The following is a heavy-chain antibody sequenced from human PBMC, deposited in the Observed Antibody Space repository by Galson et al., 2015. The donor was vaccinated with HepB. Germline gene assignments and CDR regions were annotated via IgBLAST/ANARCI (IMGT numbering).Heavy chain of an antibody. CDR3: ARWTVITRNNWCFDF. CDR2: IIPIFGTA. CDR1: GGTFSSYP. Sequence: SVTVSCKASGGTFSSYPISWVRQAPGQGLEWMGGIIPIFGTAHYAQKFQGRVTITADESTRTAFMELRSLRSDDTAIYYCARWTVITRNNWCFDFWGRGTLVTVSS. D-gene: IGHD4-23*01. J-gene: IGHJ2*01. V-gene: IGHV1-69*13.